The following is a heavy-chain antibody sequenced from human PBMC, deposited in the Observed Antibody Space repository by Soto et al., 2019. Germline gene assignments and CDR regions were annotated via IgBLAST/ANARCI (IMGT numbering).Heavy chain of an antibody. J-gene: IGHJ4*02. D-gene: IGHD3-22*01. V-gene: IGHV3-23*01. CDR1: GFTFSSYA. CDR3: AKDLEHSRGISGYYYWGYFDY. CDR2: ISGSGVST. Sequence: EVQLLESGGGLVQPGGSLRLSCAASGFTFSSYAMSWVRQAPGKGLEWVSAISGSGVSTYYADSVKGRFTISRDNSKKTLYLQMNSLRAEYTAVYYCAKDLEHSRGISGYYYWGYFDYWGQGTLVTVSS.